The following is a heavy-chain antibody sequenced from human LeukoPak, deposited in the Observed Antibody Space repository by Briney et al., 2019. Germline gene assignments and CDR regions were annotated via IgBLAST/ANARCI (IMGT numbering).Heavy chain of an antibody. CDR1: GYTFTSYG. V-gene: IGHV1-18*01. Sequence: ASVKVSCKASGYTFTSYGISWVRQAPGQGLEWMGWISAYNGNTNYAQKFQDRVTMTRDTSITTAYMELSRLRFDDTALYYCARSPHILTGENFDYWGQGTLVTVSS. CDR2: ISAYNGNT. J-gene: IGHJ4*02. D-gene: IGHD3-9*01. CDR3: ARSPHILTGENFDY.